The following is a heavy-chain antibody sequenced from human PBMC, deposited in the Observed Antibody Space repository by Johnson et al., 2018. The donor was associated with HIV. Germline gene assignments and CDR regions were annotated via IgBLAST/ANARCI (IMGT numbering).Heavy chain of an antibody. CDR2: ISGSGGST. Sequence: VQLVESGGGLVQPGGSLRLSCAASGFTFSSYAMSWVRQAPGKGLEWVSAISGSGGSTYYADSVKGRFTISRDNSKNTLYLQMNSLRAEETAVYYGARASNSGDEQALEIWGQGTMVTGSS. D-gene: IGHD5-12*01. CDR3: ARASNSGDEQALEI. V-gene: IGHV3-23*04. CDR1: GFTFSSYA. J-gene: IGHJ3*02.